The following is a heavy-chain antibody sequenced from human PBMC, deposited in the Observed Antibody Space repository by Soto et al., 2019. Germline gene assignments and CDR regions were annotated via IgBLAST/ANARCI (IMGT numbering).Heavy chain of an antibody. CDR1: GVTFSTYW. J-gene: IGHJ6*02. CDR2: IKEDGREK. D-gene: IGHD3-22*01. CDR3: ARGWGYFDSSGFPYLYAMDV. Sequence: GGSLRLSCSASGVTFSTYWMSWVRQAPGKGLEWVANIKEDGREKYYVDSVEGRFTISRDNAKNSLYLQMTSLRAEDTALYYCARGWGYFDSSGFPYLYAMDVWGQGTTVTVSS. V-gene: IGHV3-7*01.